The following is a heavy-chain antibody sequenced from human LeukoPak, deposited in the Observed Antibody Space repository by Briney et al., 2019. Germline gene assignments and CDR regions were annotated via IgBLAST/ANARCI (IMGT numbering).Heavy chain of an antibody. D-gene: IGHD3-22*01. V-gene: IGHV3-73*01. CDR1: GFKSGGSA. J-gene: IGHJ3*02. CDR2: IRSKANSYAT. Sequence: PGGPLNLSCAAPGFKSGGSALHGFRQASGKGLEWFGRIRSKANSYATTYGASVKGRFTVSRDDSRNTAYLRMNSLKTEDTAVYYCTRLLFYYDSSGDPTYAAFDIWGPGTLVAVSS. CDR3: TRLLFYYDSSGDPTYAAFDI.